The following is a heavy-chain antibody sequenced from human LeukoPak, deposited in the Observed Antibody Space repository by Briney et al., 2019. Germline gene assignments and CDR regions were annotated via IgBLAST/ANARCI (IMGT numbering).Heavy chain of an antibody. J-gene: IGHJ6*02. V-gene: IGHV3-21*01. CDR2: ISSSSYI. CDR3: AKDYYYAMDV. Sequence: GSLRLSCAASGFNFRSYRMNWVRQAPGKGLEWVSSISSSSYIYYADSLKGRFTISRDNAKNSLYLQMNSLRGADTAVYYCAKDYYYAMDVWGQGTSVTVSS. CDR1: GFNFRSYR.